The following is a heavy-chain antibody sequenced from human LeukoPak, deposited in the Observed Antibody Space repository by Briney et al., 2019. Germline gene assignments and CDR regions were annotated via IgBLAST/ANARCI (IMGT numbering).Heavy chain of an antibody. CDR1: GLSFSNYA. CDR2: ISSSSSYI. Sequence: GGSLRLSCAASGLSFSNYAMYWVRQAPGKGLEWVSSISSSSSYIYYADSVKGRFIISRDNAKNSLYLQMNSLRAEDTAVYYCARGYGSGSLWGQGTLVTVSS. D-gene: IGHD3-10*01. CDR3: ARGYGSGSL. V-gene: IGHV3-21*01. J-gene: IGHJ4*02.